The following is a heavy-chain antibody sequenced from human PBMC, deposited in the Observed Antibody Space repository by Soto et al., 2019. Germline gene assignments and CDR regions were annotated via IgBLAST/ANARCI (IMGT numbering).Heavy chain of an antibody. CDR2: INSDGSST. CDR3: AREGRGFLEWLIPYGMDV. Sequence: GSLRLSCAASGITFSGYWMHWVRQAPGKGLVWVSRINSDGSSTSYADSVKGRFTISRDNAKNTLYLQMNSLRAEDTAVYYCAREGRGFLEWLIPYGMDVWGQGTTVTVSS. V-gene: IGHV3-74*01. CDR1: GITFSGYW. J-gene: IGHJ6*02. D-gene: IGHD3-3*01.